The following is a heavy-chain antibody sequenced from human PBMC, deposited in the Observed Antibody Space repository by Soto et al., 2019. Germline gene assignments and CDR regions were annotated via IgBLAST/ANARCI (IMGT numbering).Heavy chain of an antibody. CDR3: ARDGSYYYDSSGYYSHFDY. Sequence: QVQLVESGGGVVQPGRSLSLACAASGFTFSSYGMHWVRQAPGKGLEWVAVIWYAGSNKYYADSVKGRFTISRDNSKNTLYLQMNSRRAEDTAVYYCARDGSYYYDSSGYYSHFDYWGQGTLVTVSS. CDR1: GFTFSSYG. J-gene: IGHJ4*02. D-gene: IGHD3-22*01. CDR2: IWYAGSNK. V-gene: IGHV3-33*01.